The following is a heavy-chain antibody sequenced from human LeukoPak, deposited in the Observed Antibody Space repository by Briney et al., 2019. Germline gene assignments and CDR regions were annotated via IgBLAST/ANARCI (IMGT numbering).Heavy chain of an antibody. D-gene: IGHD5-18*01. CDR3: ARGGRYSYASFDY. Sequence: GGSLRLSCATSGFTFSDHSMDWVRQAPGKGLEWVSRINSDGSSTSYADSVKGRFTISRDNAKNTLYLQMNSLRAEDTAVYYCARGGRYSYASFDYWGQGTLVTVSS. J-gene: IGHJ4*02. V-gene: IGHV3-74*01. CDR1: GFTFSDHS. CDR2: INSDGSST.